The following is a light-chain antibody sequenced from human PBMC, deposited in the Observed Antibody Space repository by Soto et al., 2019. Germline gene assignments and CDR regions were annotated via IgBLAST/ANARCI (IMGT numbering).Light chain of an antibody. CDR3: QQYSTSPLT. V-gene: IGKV3-20*01. CDR2: GAS. CDR1: QSVGTF. J-gene: IGKJ4*01. Sequence: EVVLTQTPGTLSLSPGGRASLSCRASQSVGTFLAWYQQRSGQAPRILIYGASTRATGIPARFSGSGSGTDFTLTIDRLEPEDFAVYYCQQYSTSPLTFGGGTKV.